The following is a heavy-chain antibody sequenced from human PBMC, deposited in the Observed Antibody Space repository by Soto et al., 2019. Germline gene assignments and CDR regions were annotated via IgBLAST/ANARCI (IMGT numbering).Heavy chain of an antibody. V-gene: IGHV3-23*01. CDR1: GFTFSSSA. CDR3: ARRRDFDY. Sequence: GGSLRLSCSASGFTFSSSAMAWVRRAPGKGLEWVAGISGSGTSTFYAESVKGRFIISRDNSNNTLNLQMNSLRAEDTAVYYCARRRDFDYWGQGTLVTVSS. J-gene: IGHJ4*02. CDR2: ISGSGTST.